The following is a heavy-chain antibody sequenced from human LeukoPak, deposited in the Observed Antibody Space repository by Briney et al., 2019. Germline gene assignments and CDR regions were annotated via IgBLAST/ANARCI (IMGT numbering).Heavy chain of an antibody. D-gene: IGHD5-12*01. CDR1: GGSISSSHYY. CDR2: IYYSGST. J-gene: IGHJ4*02. Sequence: SETLSLTCTVSGGSISSSHYYWGWIRQPPGKGLEWIGSIYYSGSTYYNPSLKSRVTISVDTSKNQFSLKLSSVTAADTAVYYCARHGGYSGYDYVGLDYWGQGTLVTVSS. V-gene: IGHV4-39*01. CDR3: ARHGGYSGYDYVGLDY.